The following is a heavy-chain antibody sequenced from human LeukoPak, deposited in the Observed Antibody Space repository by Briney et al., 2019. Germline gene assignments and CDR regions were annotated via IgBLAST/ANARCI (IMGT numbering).Heavy chain of an antibody. D-gene: IGHD3-16*01. J-gene: IGHJ4*02. V-gene: IGHV4-34*01. CDR2: INHGGST. Sequence: SETLSLTCAVYGGSFSGYYWSWIRQPPGKGLEWIGEINHGGSTNYNPSLKSRVTISVDTSKNQFSLKLSSVTAADTAVYYCARTDYDLDYWGQGTLVTVSS. CDR1: GGSFSGYY. CDR3: ARTDYDLDY.